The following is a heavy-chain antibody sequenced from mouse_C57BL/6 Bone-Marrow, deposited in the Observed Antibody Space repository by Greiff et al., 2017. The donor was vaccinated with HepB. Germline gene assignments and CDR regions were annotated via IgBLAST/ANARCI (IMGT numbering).Heavy chain of an antibody. J-gene: IGHJ1*03. Sequence: EVKLEESGGGLVQPGGSMKLSCVASGFTFSNYWMNWVRQSPEKGLEWVAQIRLKSDNYATHYAESVKGRFTISRDDSKSSVYLQMNNLRAEDTGIYYCSLPGDWYFDVWGTGTTVTVSS. CDR3: SLPGDWYFDV. D-gene: IGHD5-5*01. CDR2: IRLKSDNYAT. V-gene: IGHV6-3*01. CDR1: GFTFSNYW.